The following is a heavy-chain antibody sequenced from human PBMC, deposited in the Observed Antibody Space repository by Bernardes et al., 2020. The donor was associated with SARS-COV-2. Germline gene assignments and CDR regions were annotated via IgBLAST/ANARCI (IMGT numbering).Heavy chain of an antibody. CDR2: ISGSQGNT. J-gene: IGHJ6*02. CDR3: AREESWIPYYYYGMDV. D-gene: IGHD5-12*01. V-gene: IGHV1-18*01. Sequence: ASVKVSCKASGYSFTRSGISWVRQAPGQGLEWMGWISGSQGNTNYAQKLQDRVTMTTDTSTSTAYMELRSLRSDDTAIYYCAREESWIPYYYYGMDVWGQGTTVSVSS. CDR1: GYSFTRSG.